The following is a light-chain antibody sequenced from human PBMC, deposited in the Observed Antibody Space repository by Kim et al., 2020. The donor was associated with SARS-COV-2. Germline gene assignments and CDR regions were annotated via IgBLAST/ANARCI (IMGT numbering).Light chain of an antibody. V-gene: IGLV2-14*04. CDR3: SSYTRYNSWA. CDR2: DVS. Sequence: GQSITSSCTGASSDVGAYNYVAWYQQKPGKAPKVMIYDVSKRPSGVSNRFSGSKSGNTASLTISGLQAEDEADYYCSSYTRYNSWAFGGGTQLTVL. J-gene: IGLJ3*02. CDR1: SSDVGAYNY.